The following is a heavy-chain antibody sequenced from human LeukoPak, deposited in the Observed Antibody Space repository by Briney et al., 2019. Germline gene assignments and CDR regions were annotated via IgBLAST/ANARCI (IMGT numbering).Heavy chain of an antibody. CDR3: ARESPNHCSSTSCYFGSNDY. J-gene: IGHJ4*02. D-gene: IGHD2-2*01. V-gene: IGHV3-11*01. CDR1: GFTFSDYY. Sequence: PGGSLRLSCAASGFTFSDYYMSWIRQAPGKGLEWVSYISSSGSTIYYADSVKGRFTISRDNAKNSLYLQMNSLRAEDTAVYYCARESPNHCSSTSCYFGSNDYWGQGTLVTVSS. CDR2: ISSSGSTI.